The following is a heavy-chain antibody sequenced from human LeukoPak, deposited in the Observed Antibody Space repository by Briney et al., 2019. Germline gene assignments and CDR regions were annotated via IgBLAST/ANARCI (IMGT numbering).Heavy chain of an antibody. D-gene: IGHD5-18*01. CDR2: ISGSGGST. J-gene: IGHJ4*02. Sequence: GGSLRLSCAASGFTFSSYGMSWVRQAPGKGLEWVSAISGSGGSTYYADSVKGRFTISRDNSKNTLYLQMNSLRAEDTAVYYCARVLGSGYSYGYGYWGQGTLVTVSS. V-gene: IGHV3-23*01. CDR3: ARVLGSGYSYGYGY. CDR1: GFTFSSYG.